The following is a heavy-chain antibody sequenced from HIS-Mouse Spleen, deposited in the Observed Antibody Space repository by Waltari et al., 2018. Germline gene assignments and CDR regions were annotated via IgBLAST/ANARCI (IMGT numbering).Heavy chain of an antibody. J-gene: IGHJ4*02. CDR1: GYSISSGYY. CDR2: IYHSGST. CDR3: ARAVYGSGSYFDY. D-gene: IGHD3-10*01. V-gene: IGHV4-38-2*02. Sequence: QVQLQESGPGLVKPSETLSLTCTVSGYSISSGYYWGWIRQPPGKGLEWIGSIYHSGSTYYNPSLKGRGTISVDTSKNQCSLKLSSVTAADTAVYYCARAVYGSGSYFDYWGQGTLVTVSS.